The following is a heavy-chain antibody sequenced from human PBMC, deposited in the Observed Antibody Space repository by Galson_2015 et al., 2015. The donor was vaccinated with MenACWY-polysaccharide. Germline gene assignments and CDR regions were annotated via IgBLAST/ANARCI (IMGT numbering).Heavy chain of an antibody. J-gene: IGHJ4*02. CDR2: IDWDDDK. D-gene: IGHD3-22*01. V-gene: IGHV2-70*01. CDR3: ARMGLYYDSSGYYDY. Sequence: PALVKPTQTLTLTCTFSGFSLSTSGMCVSWIRQPPGKALEWLALIDWDDDKYYSTSLKTRLTISKDTSKNQVVLTMTNMDPVDTATCYCARMGLYYDSSGYYDYWGQGTLVTVSS. CDR1: GFSLSTSGMC.